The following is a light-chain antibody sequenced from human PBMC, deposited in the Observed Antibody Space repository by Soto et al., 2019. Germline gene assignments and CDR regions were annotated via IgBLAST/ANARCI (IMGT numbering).Light chain of an antibody. CDR3: QQFKSYPLT. CDR2: DAS. Sequence: AIPLTQSPSSLPASVGDRVIITCRASQDIRGALAWYQQKPGKAPRLLIYDASSLQSGVPSRFSGSGSGTDFTLTISSLLPEDFATYFCQQFKSYPLTFGGGTKVEIK. CDR1: QDIRGA. J-gene: IGKJ4*01. V-gene: IGKV1-13*02.